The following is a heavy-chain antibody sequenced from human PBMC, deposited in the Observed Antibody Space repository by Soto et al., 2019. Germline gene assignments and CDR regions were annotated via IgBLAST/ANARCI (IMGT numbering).Heavy chain of an antibody. D-gene: IGHD1-7*01. CDR2: IYSGGST. Sequence: EVQLVETGGGLFQPGGSLRLSCVVSEFTVSNNYMSWVRQAPGKGLEWVSLIYSGGSTYYADSVKGRFTISRDKSKNTLYLQMTRLRAEDTDIYCCQGTSANDYWGQGTLVTVSS. V-gene: IGHV3-53*02. CDR3: QGTSANDY. J-gene: IGHJ4*02. CDR1: EFTVSNNY.